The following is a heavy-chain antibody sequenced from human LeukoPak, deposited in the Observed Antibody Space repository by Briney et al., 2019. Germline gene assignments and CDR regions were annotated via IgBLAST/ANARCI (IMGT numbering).Heavy chain of an antibody. J-gene: IGHJ3*02. CDR2: IYHSGST. V-gene: IGHV4-38-2*02. D-gene: IGHD3-22*01. CDR1: GYSISSGYY. CDR3: ARDPGYTITTDAFDI. Sequence: PSETLSLTCTVSGYSISSGYYWGWIRQPPGKGLEWIGSIYHSGSTYYNPSLKSRVTISVDTSKNQFSLKLSSVTAADTAVYYCARDPGYTITTDAFDIWGQGTMVTVSS.